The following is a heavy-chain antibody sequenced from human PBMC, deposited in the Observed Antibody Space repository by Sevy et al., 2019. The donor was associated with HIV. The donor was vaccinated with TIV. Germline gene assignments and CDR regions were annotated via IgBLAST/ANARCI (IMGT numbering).Heavy chain of an antibody. CDR2: INPDGGGN. Sequence: GGSLRLSCVVSGLTSRTYWMHWVRRAPGKGLEWVASINPDGGGNYYVASVRGRFTISRDNTKNSLYLQMTSLRAEDTAAYYCARGTYYYDSGFYYPFDYWGQGTLVTVSS. CDR1: GLTSRTYW. V-gene: IGHV3-7*01. J-gene: IGHJ4*02. D-gene: IGHD3-10*01. CDR3: ARGTYYYDSGFYYPFDY.